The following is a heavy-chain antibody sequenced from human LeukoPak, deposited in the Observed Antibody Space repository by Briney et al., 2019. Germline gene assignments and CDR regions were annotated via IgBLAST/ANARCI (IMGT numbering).Heavy chain of an antibody. CDR3: ARXXPEYSXXXXWFDP. Sequence: SETLSLTCNVSGSSITAFYWSWIRQSPGKGLEWIGSFQYSGNSNYNPSLKSRVAMSVDTSKRQLSLRLTSVTAADTAVYYCARXXPEYSXXXXWFDPWGQGTLVTVSS. J-gene: IGHJ5*02. D-gene: IGHD6-6*01. CDR2: FQYSGNS. V-gene: IGHV4-59*01. CDR1: GSSITAFY.